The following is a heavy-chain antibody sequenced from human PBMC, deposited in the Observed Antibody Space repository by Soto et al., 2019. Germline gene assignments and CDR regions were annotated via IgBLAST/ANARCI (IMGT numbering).Heavy chain of an antibody. Sequence: ASVKVSCKVSGYTLTELPIHWVRQVPGKGLEWMGGSDPEDGKTFYAQKFQGRVTMTEDTSTDTAYMELSSLRSEDTAVYYCGADRGGVPMTEYAFDIWGQGTMVTVS. CDR3: GADRGGVPMTEYAFDI. D-gene: IGHD3-10*01. V-gene: IGHV1-24*01. J-gene: IGHJ3*02. CDR1: GYTLTELP. CDR2: SDPEDGKT.